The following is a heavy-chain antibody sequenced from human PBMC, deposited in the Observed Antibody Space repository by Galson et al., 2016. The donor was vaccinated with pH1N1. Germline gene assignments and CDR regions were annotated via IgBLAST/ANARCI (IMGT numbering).Heavy chain of an antibody. Sequence: LRLSCAASGFAFGEYSVNWVRQTPGKRLEWLAYMNINGNTMYYGDSVKGRFTMSRDNAKNLLFLQMNSLKTEDTATYYCASGGSTSFDYWGQGTLVTVSS. D-gene: IGHD6-25*01. J-gene: IGHJ4*02. CDR3: ASGGSTSFDY. CDR2: MNINGNTM. V-gene: IGHV3-48*04. CDR1: GFAFGEYS.